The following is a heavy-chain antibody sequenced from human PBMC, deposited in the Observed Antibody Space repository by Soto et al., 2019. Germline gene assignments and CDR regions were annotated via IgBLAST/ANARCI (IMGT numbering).Heavy chain of an antibody. V-gene: IGHV4-34*01. Sequence: SETLSLTCAVYGGSFSGYYWSWIRQPPGKGLEWIGEINHSGSTNYNPSLKSRVTISVDTSKNQFSLKLSSVTAADTAVYYCARPDTAMVLGTFDYWGQGTLVTVSS. D-gene: IGHD5-18*01. CDR1: GGSFSGYY. J-gene: IGHJ4*02. CDR2: INHSGST. CDR3: ARPDTAMVLGTFDY.